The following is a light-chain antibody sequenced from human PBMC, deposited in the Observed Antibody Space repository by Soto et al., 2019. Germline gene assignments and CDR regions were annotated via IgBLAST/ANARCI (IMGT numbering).Light chain of an antibody. J-gene: IGKJ4*01. Sequence: EIVMTQSPATLSVSPGERATLSCRASQSVNINLAWYQQKPGQALRLLIYGTSTRATGVPARFSGSGSGTEFTLTISNLQSEDFAVYYCQQYNDWPPLTFGGGTKVDIK. CDR2: GTS. CDR1: QSVNIN. CDR3: QQYNDWPPLT. V-gene: IGKV3-15*01.